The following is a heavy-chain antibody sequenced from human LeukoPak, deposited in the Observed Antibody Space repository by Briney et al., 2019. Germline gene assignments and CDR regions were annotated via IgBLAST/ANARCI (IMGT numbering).Heavy chain of an antibody. D-gene: IGHD4-23*01. Sequence: GGSLRLSCAASGFTFSSYGMHWVRQAPGKGLEWVAVIWYDGSDKYYADSVKGRFTISRDNSKNTLYLQMNSLRAEDTAVYYCARNYGGSCWFDPWGQGTLVTVSS. CDR1: GFTFSSYG. V-gene: IGHV3-33*01. CDR3: ARNYGGSCWFDP. CDR2: IWYDGSDK. J-gene: IGHJ5*02.